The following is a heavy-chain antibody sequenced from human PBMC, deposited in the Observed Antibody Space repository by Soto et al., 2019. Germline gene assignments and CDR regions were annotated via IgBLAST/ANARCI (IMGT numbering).Heavy chain of an antibody. Sequence: GVLRLSCAASGFTFSSYAMSWVRQAPGKGLEWVSGISGSGAGTYYADSVKGRFTISRDSFKNTLYLQMNSLRAEDTAVYYCAKAKVYTWNPGSFDYRGQGTLVTVSP. D-gene: IGHD1-20*01. V-gene: IGHV3-23*01. CDR3: AKAKVYTWNPGSFDY. J-gene: IGHJ4*02. CDR2: ISGSGAGT. CDR1: GFTFSSYA.